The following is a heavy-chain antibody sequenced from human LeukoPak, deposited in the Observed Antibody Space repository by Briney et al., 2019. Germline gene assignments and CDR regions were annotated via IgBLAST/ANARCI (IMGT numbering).Heavy chain of an antibody. Sequence: GGSLRLSCAASGFTFSNARMTWVRQAPGKGLEWGSGISGSGGETYYTDPVKGRFTISSDNSKNMVYLKMNSMRSEDTAVYYCRKVGTTNDGLDVWGQGTTVTVSS. V-gene: IGHV3-23*01. D-gene: IGHD1-26*01. CDR3: RKVGTTNDGLDV. CDR1: GFTFSNAR. CDR2: ISGSGGET. J-gene: IGHJ6*02.